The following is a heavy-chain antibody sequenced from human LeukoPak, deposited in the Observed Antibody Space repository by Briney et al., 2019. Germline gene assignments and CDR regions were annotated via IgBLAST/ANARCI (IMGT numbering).Heavy chain of an antibody. V-gene: IGHV3-53*01. D-gene: IGHD5-12*01. CDR2: IYSGGST. CDR1: GFTVSSNY. Sequence: PGGSLRLSCAASGFTVSSNYMSWVRQAPGKGLEWVSVIYSGGSTYYADSVKGRFTISRDNSKNTLYLQMNSLRAEDTAVYYCAREGQGGYDYSGWFDPWGQGTLVTVSS. J-gene: IGHJ5*02. CDR3: AREGQGGYDYSGWFDP.